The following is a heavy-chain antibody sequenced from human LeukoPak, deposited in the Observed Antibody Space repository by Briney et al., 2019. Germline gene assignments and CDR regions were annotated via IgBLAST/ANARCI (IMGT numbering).Heavy chain of an antibody. CDR3: AKEGTVNYWYFDL. Sequence: GGSLRLSCAASGFTFSSYAMSWVRQAPGKGLEWVSGIRGGGSGTYYADSVRGRFTISRDNSKNTLYVQMNSLRDEDTAVYYCAKEGTVNYWYFDLWGRGTLVTVSS. D-gene: IGHD1-1*01. CDR2: IRGGGSGT. CDR1: GFTFSSYA. J-gene: IGHJ2*01. V-gene: IGHV3-23*01.